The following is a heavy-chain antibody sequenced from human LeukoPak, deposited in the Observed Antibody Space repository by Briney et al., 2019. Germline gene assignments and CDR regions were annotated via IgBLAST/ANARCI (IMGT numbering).Heavy chain of an antibody. CDR1: GGTFSSYA. CDR2: IIPIFGTA. D-gene: IGHD6-13*01. CDR3: ASGRPTTSIAAAGVNWFDP. J-gene: IGHJ5*02. V-gene: IGHV1-69*06. Sequence: GASVKVSCKASGGTFSSYAISWVRQAPGQGLEWMGGIIPIFGTANYAQKFQGRVTITADKSTSTAYMELSSLRSEDTAVYYCASGRPTTSIAAAGVNWFDPWGQGTLVTVSS.